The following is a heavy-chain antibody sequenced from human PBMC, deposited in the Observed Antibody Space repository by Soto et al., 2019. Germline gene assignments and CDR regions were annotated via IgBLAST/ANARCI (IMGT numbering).Heavy chain of an antibody. CDR1: GFTFSSYG. CDR3: ARGLVPAAITSGDY. CDR2: IWYDGSNK. Sequence: GGSLRLSCAASGFTFSSYGMHWVRQAPGKGLEWVAVIWYDGSNKYYADSVKGRFTISRDNSKNTLYLQMNSLRAEDTAVYYCARGLVPAAITSGDYWGQGTLVTVSS. V-gene: IGHV3-33*01. D-gene: IGHD2-2*02. J-gene: IGHJ4*02.